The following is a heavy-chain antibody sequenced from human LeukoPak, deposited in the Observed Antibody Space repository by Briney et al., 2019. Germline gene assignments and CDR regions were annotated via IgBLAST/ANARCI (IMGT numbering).Heavy chain of an antibody. D-gene: IGHD5-12*01. J-gene: IGHJ4*02. CDR2: INHSGST. V-gene: IGHV4-39*07. CDR3: ARGEYGGYGYRY. CDR1: GGSISSGGYY. Sequence: SETLSLTCTVSGGSISSGGYYWSWIRQPPGKGLEWIGEINHSGSTNYNPSLKSRVTISVDTSKNQFSLKLSSVTAADTAVYYCARGEYGGYGYRYWGQGTLVTVSS.